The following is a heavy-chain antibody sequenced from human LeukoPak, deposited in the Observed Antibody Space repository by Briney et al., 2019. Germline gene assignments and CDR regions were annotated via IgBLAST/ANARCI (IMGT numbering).Heavy chain of an antibody. CDR2: IKEDGSEK. CDR3: ARDESGPAD. CDR1: GFTFSSYW. D-gene: IGHD3-3*01. Sequence: PGGSLRLSCEVSGFTFSSYWMSWVRQAPGKGLEWVANIKEDGSEKFYVDSVKGRFTISRDNAKKSLYLQMNSLRVEDTGLYYCARDESGPADWGQGTLVTVSS. V-gene: IGHV3-7*01. J-gene: IGHJ4*02.